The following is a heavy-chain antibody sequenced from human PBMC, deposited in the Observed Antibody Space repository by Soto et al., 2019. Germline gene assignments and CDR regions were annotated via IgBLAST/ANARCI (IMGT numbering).Heavy chain of an antibody. Sequence: QVQLVQSGGEVKKPGASVKVSCKTSGYSFTTYGISWVRQAPGQGLERMGWISAYNGNTNYAQKLQGRVTMTTDTSTSTAYMELRSLRSYDTAVYYCAREGPAPYYYYGMDVWGQGSTVTVSS. CDR3: AREGPAPYYYYGMDV. J-gene: IGHJ6*02. CDR2: ISAYNGNT. CDR1: GYSFTTYG. V-gene: IGHV1-18*01.